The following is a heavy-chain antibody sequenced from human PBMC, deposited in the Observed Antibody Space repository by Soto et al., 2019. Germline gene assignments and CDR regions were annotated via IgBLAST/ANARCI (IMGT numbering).Heavy chain of an antibody. Sequence: GGSLRLSCVASGFTFSSYSMVWVRQAPGKGLEWVSYIFASSTTIYYADSVKGRFTVSRDNTQNSLFLLMNSLRAEDTAVYYCARDRDWAFDYWGQGTLVTVSS. D-gene: IGHD3-9*01. CDR1: GFTFSSYS. J-gene: IGHJ4*02. CDR2: IFASSTTI. V-gene: IGHV3-48*04. CDR3: ARDRDWAFDY.